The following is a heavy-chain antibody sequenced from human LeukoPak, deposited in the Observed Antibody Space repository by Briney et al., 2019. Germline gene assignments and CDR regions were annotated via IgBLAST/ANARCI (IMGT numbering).Heavy chain of an antibody. V-gene: IGHV3-74*01. J-gene: IGHJ4*02. CDR3: ARAYYDSSGHLDY. D-gene: IGHD3-22*01. Sequence: GGSLRLSCAASGSTFSSYWMHWVRHAPGKGLEWVSRINSDGSITSYADSVKGRFTISRDNAKNTLYLQMSSLRAEDTAVYYCARAYYDSSGHLDYWGQGTLVTVSS. CDR2: INSDGSIT. CDR1: GSTFSSYW.